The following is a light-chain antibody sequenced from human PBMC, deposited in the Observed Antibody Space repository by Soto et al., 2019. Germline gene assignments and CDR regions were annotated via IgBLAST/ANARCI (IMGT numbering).Light chain of an antibody. CDR3: QQRFDWPKIT. Sequence: EIVLPQSPATLSLSPGERVTLSCRASQSVSNYLAWYQPKPGQAPRLLVSAASNGATGIPARFSGSGSGTDFTLTISSLEPEDFGVFYCQQRFDWPKITFGQGTRLEIK. V-gene: IGKV3-11*01. CDR1: QSVSNY. CDR2: AAS. J-gene: IGKJ5*01.